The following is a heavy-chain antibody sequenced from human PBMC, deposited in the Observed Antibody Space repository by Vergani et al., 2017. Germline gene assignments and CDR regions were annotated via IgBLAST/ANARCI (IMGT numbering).Heavy chain of an antibody. CDR3: ARGDYGMLSGYRY. CDR2: INPSGGHT. J-gene: IGHJ4*02. V-gene: IGHV1-46*03. CDR1: GSTFSNYY. Sequence: QVQVVQSGAEVKKSGASVKFSCKTSGSTFSNYYMHWVRQAPGQGLEWMGIINPSGGHTNYAQKFQGRVTMTRDTSTSTVYMELSSLRSEETAIYYCARGDYGMLSGYRYWGQGTLVNV. D-gene: IGHD3-9*01.